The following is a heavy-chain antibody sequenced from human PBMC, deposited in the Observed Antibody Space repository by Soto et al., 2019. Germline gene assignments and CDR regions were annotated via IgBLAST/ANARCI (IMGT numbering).Heavy chain of an antibody. CDR1: GGSFSGYY. D-gene: IGHD6-6*01. J-gene: IGHJ5*02. V-gene: IGHV4-34*01. CDR3: ARPGIAARENWFDP. CDR2: INHSGST. Sequence: SETLSLTCAVYGGSFSGYYWSWIRQPPGKGLEWIGEINHSGSTNYNPSLKSRVTISEDTSKNQFSLKLSSVTAADTAVYYCARPGIAARENWFDPWGQGTLVTVSS.